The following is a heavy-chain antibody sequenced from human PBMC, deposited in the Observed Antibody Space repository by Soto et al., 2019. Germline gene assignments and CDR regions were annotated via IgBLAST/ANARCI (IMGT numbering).Heavy chain of an antibody. D-gene: IGHD6-13*01. J-gene: IGHJ4*02. CDR3: ARRYSSSVDF. Sequence: QVQLQESGPGLVKPSETLSLTCTVSGGSISSHYWSWIRQPPGKGLEWIGYIYYSGSTNYNPSLKSRVTISVDTSKNQFSLKLSSVTAADTAVYYFARRYSSSVDFWGQGTLVTVSS. CDR1: GGSISSHY. CDR2: IYYSGST. V-gene: IGHV4-59*08.